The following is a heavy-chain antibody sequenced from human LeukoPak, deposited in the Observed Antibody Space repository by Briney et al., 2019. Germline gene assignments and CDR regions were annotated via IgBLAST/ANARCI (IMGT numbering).Heavy chain of an antibody. CDR3: TRVRVRSNGWGAFDI. J-gene: IGHJ3*02. V-gene: IGHV1-18*04. Sequence: GASVKVSCKASGYTFATSSITWVRQAPGQRPEWMGWISPNNGNTQYAQNVQGRVTMTTDTSTSTAYMELMSLRSDDTAVYYCTRVRVRSNGWGAFDIWGQGTTVTVSS. CDR2: ISPNNGNT. CDR1: GYTFATSS. D-gene: IGHD1-26*01.